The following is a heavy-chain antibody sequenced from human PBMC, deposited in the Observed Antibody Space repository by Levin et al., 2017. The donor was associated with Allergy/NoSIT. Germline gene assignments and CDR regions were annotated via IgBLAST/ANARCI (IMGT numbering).Heavy chain of an antibody. J-gene: IGHJ4*02. CDR3: ASLPSGGYTDGFDY. Sequence: RSQTLSLTCAVSGYSISSSNWWGWIRQPPGKGLEWIGSIYYSGSTYYNPSLKSRVTMSVDTSKNQFSLKLSSVTAVDTAVYYCASLPSGGYTDGFDYWGQGTLVTVSS. CDR2: IYYSGST. D-gene: IGHD3-3*01. CDR1: GYSISSSNW. V-gene: IGHV4-28*01.